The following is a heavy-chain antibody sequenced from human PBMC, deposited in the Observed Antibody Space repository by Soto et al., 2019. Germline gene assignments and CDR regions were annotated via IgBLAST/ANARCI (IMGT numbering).Heavy chain of an antibody. D-gene: IGHD6-19*01. Sequence: ASVKVSCKASGGTFSSYAISWVRQAPGQGLEWMGGIIPIFGTANYAQKFQGRVTITADKSTSTAYMELSSLRSEDTAVYYCARDLYSSGLSLNWFDPWGQGTLVTVSS. J-gene: IGHJ5*02. CDR1: GGTFSSYA. V-gene: IGHV1-69*06. CDR3: ARDLYSSGLSLNWFDP. CDR2: IIPIFGTA.